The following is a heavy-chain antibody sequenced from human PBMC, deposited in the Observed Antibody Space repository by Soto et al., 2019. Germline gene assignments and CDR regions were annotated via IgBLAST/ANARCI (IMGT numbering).Heavy chain of an antibody. V-gene: IGHV1-18*01. CDR3: ARDLDGSGSYYTDY. CDR1: GYTFTSAG. CDR2: ISTYNGNT. J-gene: IGHJ4*02. Sequence: QVRLVQAGAEVKSPGTSVRVSCRTSGYTFTSAGISWVRQAPGQGLEWMGWISTYNGNTKYAQNVQGRVTMTTDTSTSTAYMELRSLTSDDTAVYYCARDLDGSGSYYTDYWGQGTLVTVAA. D-gene: IGHD3-10*01.